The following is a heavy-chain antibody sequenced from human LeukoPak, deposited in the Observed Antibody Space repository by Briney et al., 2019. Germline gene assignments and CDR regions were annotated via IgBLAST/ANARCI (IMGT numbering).Heavy chain of an antibody. CDR1: GASITSHY. D-gene: IGHD2-15*01. J-gene: IGHJ6*03. Sequence: SETLSFTATFPGASITSHYWTWIRHSPVKGLEWIGDISNSGSTSYNPSLKSRVTISIDTSKNQFSLKLSSVTAADTAVYYCGRDALVGYFSYYYMDVWGKGTTVTVSS. CDR3: GRDALVGYFSYYYMDV. V-gene: IGHV4-59*11. CDR2: ISNSGST.